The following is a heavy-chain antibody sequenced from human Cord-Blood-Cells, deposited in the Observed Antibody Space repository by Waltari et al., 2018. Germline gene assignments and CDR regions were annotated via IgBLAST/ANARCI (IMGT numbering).Heavy chain of an antibody. CDR3: ARDRCTNGVCYLFDY. CDR1: GYTFTSYY. Sequence: QVQLVQSGAEVKKPGASVKVSCKASGYTFTSYYMNWVRQAPGQGLEWMGIINPSGGSTSYAQKFQGRVTMTRDTSTSTVYMELSSLRSEDTAVYYCARDRCTNGVCYLFDYWGQGTLVTVSS. CDR2: INPSGGST. D-gene: IGHD2-8*01. J-gene: IGHJ4*02. V-gene: IGHV1-46*01.